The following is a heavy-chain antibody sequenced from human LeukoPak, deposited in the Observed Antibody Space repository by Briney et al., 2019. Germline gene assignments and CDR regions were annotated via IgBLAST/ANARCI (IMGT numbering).Heavy chain of an antibody. Sequence: PSETLSLTCTVSGGSISSYYWSWIRQPAGKGLEWIGCIYTSESTIYNPSLKSRVTLSVDTSNNQLSLKLSSVTAADTAVYYCARVNENSSAWYGGFDYWGQGTLVTVPS. D-gene: IGHD6-19*01. V-gene: IGHV4-4*07. J-gene: IGHJ4*02. CDR2: IYTSEST. CDR1: GGSISSYY. CDR3: ARVNENSSAWYGGFDY.